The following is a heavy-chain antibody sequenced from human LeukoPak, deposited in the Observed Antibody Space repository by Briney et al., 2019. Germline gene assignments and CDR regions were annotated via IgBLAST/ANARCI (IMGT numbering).Heavy chain of an antibody. D-gene: IGHD4-17*01. CDR2: ISTDGSYV. J-gene: IGHJ4*02. CDR3: ARDYDYGDPPFDY. CDR1: GFTFSNYG. Sequence: GGSLRLSCAASGFTFSNYGLHWVRQAPGKGLEWVALISTDGSYVNYADSVKGRFTISRDNSKNTLYLQMNSLRTEDTAVYYCARDYDYGDPPFDYWGQGTLVTVSS. V-gene: IGHV3-30*03.